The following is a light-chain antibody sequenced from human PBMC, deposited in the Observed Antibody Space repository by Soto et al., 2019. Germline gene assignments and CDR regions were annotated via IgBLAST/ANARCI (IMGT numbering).Light chain of an antibody. CDR1: QSVSSY. Sequence: EIVMTQSPATLSVSPGERATLSCRASQSVSSYLAWYQQKPGQAPRLLIYGAFNRVTGIPVRFSGSGSGTDFTLTISRLEPEDFAVYYCQQYGNSPSTFGQGTKVDIK. V-gene: IGKV3-11*01. CDR2: GAF. J-gene: IGKJ1*01. CDR3: QQYGNSPST.